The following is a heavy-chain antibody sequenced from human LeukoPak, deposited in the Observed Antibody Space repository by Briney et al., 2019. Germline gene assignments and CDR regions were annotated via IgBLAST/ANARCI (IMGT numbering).Heavy chain of an antibody. CDR1: GGTFSSYA. Sequence: SVKVSCKASGGTFSSYAISWVRQAPGQGLEWMGGIIPILGTANYAQKFQGRVTITADESTSTAYMELSSLRSEDTAVYYCASWAVARFLYYGMDVWGQGTTVTVSS. V-gene: IGHV1-69*01. J-gene: IGHJ6*02. CDR2: IIPILGTA. D-gene: IGHD6-19*01. CDR3: ASWAVARFLYYGMDV.